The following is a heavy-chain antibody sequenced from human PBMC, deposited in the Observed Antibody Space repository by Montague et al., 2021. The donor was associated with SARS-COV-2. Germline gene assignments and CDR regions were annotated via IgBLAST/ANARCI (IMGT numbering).Heavy chain of an antibody. V-gene: IGHV3-30*04. Sequence: LILSFAASGFTFSSYAMHRVRQAPGKGLEWVAVISYDGSNKYYADSVKGRFTISRDNSKNTLYLQMNSLRAEDTAVYYCARVVGSYYGMDVWGQGTTVTVSS. CDR2: ISYDGSNK. CDR1: GFTFSSYA. D-gene: IGHD2-15*01. J-gene: IGHJ6*02. CDR3: ARVVGSYYGMDV.